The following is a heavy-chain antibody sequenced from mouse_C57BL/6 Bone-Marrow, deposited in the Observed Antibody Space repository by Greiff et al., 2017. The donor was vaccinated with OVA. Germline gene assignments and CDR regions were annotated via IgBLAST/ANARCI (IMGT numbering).Heavy chain of an antibody. J-gene: IGHJ2*01. D-gene: IGHD1-1*01. CDR3: AREDTTVVAKDYFDY. V-gene: IGHV14-2*01. Sequence: DVQLQESGAELVKPGASVKLSCTASGFNIKDYYMHWVKQRTEQGLEWIGRIDPEDGETKYAPKFQGKATITADTSSNTAYLQLSSLTSEDTAVYYCAREDTTVVAKDYFDYWGQGTTLTVSS. CDR2: IDPEDGET. CDR1: GFNIKDYY.